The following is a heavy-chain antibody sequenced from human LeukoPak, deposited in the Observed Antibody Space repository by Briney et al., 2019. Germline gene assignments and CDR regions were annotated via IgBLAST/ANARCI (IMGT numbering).Heavy chain of an antibody. CDR1: GYTFTSYG. J-gene: IGHJ4*02. D-gene: IGHD6-13*01. Sequence: ASVKVSCKASGYTFTSYGISWVRQAPGQGLEWMGWISAYNGNTNYAQKFQGRVTITRDTSASTAYMELSSLRSEDTAVYYCARGGGIAAGLFDYWGQGTLVTVSS. CDR3: ARGGGIAAGLFDY. CDR2: ISAYNGNT. V-gene: IGHV1-18*01.